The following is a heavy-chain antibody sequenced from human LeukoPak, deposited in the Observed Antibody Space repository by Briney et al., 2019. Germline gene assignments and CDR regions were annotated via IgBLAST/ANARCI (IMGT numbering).Heavy chain of an antibody. D-gene: IGHD3-22*01. Sequence: GGSLRLSCAASGFTFDDYAMHWVRQAPGKGLEWVSGISWNSGSIGYADSVKGRFTISRDNAKNSLYLQMNSLRAEDTALYYCAKWTGHYNDSSGYYFDYWGQGTLVTVSS. CDR3: AKWTGHYNDSSGYYFDY. CDR2: ISWNSGSI. J-gene: IGHJ4*02. V-gene: IGHV3-9*01. CDR1: GFTFDDYA.